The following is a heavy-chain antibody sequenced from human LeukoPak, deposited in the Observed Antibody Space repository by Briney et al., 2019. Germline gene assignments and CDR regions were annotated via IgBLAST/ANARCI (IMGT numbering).Heavy chain of an antibody. CDR3: ARGYMGSFDY. CDR2: IYYSGST. CDR1: GGSISSYY. Sequence: SETLSLTCTVSGGSISSYYWSWIRQPPGKGLEWMGYIYYSGSTNYNPSLKSRVTISVDTSKNQFSLKLSSVTAADTAVYYCARGYMGSFDYWGQGTLVTVSS. D-gene: IGHD3-16*01. J-gene: IGHJ4*02. V-gene: IGHV4-59*01.